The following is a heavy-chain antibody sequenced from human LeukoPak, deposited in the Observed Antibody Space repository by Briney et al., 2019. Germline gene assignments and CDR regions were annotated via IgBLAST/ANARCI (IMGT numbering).Heavy chain of an antibody. V-gene: IGHV1-18*04. D-gene: IGHD3-10*01. CDR2: ISAYNGNT. J-gene: IGHJ4*02. Sequence: ASVKVSCKASGYTFTSYYMHWVRQAPGQGLEWMGWISAYNGNTNYAQKLQGRVTMTTDTSTSTAYMELRSLRSDDTAVYYCARDHYYGSGSYSYYWGQGTLVTVSS. CDR1: GYTFTSYY. CDR3: ARDHYYGSGSYSYY.